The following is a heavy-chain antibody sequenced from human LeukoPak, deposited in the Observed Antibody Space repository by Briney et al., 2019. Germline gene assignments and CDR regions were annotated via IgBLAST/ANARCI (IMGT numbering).Heavy chain of an antibody. CDR1: GFTFSSYA. CDR2: ISGSGGST. CDR3: ARDRIVGATPYYFDY. V-gene: IGHV3-23*01. D-gene: IGHD1-26*01. J-gene: IGHJ4*02. Sequence: GGSLRLSCAASGFTFSSYAMSWVRQAPGKGLEWVSAISGSGGSTYYADSVKGRFTISRDNSKNTLYLQMDSLRAEDTAVYYCARDRIVGATPYYFDYWGQGTLVTVSS.